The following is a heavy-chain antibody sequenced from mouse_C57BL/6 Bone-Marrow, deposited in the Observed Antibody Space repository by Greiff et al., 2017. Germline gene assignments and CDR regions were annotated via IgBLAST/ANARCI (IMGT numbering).Heavy chain of an antibody. J-gene: IGHJ3*01. Sequence: QVQLQQSGPELVKPGASVKLSCKASGYTFTSYDINWVKPRPGQGLEWIGWIYPRDGSTKYNEKFKGKATLTVDTTSSTAYMELHSLASEDSAVYFCARWRVIHYGSSYPYWGQGTLVTVSA. D-gene: IGHD1-1*01. CDR3: ARWRVIHYGSSYPY. V-gene: IGHV1-85*01. CDR1: GYTFTSYD. CDR2: IYPRDGST.